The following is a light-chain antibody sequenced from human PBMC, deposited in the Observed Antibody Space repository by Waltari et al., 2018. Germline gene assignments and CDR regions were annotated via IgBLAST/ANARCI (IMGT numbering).Light chain of an antibody. CDR1: QSVSSY. CDR2: AAS. CDR3: QKYDRLPAT. V-gene: IGKV3-20*01. J-gene: IGKJ1*01. Sequence: EIVLTQSPGTLSLSPGERATLSCRASQSVSSYLVWYQQKPGQAPRLLIYAASIMATGIPARFSGSGSRTDFSLTISSLEPEDFAVYYCQKYDRLPATFGQGTKVEIK.